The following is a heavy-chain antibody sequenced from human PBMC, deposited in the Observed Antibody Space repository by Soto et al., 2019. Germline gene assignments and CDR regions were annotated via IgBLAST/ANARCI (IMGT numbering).Heavy chain of an antibody. D-gene: IGHD5-18*01. CDR2: INHSGST. Sequence: PSETLSLTCVVYGGSFSGYYWSWIRQPPGKGLEWIGEINHSGSTNYNPSLKSRVTISVDTSKNQFSLKLSSVTAADTAVYYCAREGGYSYGPFDYWGQETLVTVSS. CDR1: GGSFSGYY. J-gene: IGHJ4*02. CDR3: AREGGYSYGPFDY. V-gene: IGHV4-34*01.